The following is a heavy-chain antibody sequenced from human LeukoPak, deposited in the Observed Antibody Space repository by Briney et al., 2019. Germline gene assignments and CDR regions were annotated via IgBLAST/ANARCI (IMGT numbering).Heavy chain of an antibody. J-gene: IGHJ5*02. CDR1: GGSISNGDHY. D-gene: IGHD3-22*01. V-gene: IGHV4-61*08. CDR2: IYYSGST. Sequence: SETLSLTCTVSGGSISNGDHYWSWIRQHPGKGLEWIGHIYYSGSTNYNPSLKSRVTISVDTSKNQFSLKLSSVTAADTAVYYCARDRGIGDYYDSSNWFDPWGQGTLVTVSS. CDR3: ARDRGIGDYYDSSNWFDP.